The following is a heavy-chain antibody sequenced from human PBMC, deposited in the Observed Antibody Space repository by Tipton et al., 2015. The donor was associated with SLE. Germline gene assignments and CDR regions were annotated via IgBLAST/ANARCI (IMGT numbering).Heavy chain of an antibody. J-gene: IGHJ4*02. CDR1: GDSISSYY. Sequence: TLSLTCTVSGDSISSYYWSWIRQPPGKGLEWIGYIYYSGSTNYNPSLKSRVTISVDTSKNQFSLKLSSVTAADTAVYYCARDPGAAMVTDYFDYWGQGTLVTVSS. D-gene: IGHD5-18*01. V-gene: IGHV4-59*01. CDR2: IYYSGST. CDR3: ARDPGAAMVTDYFDY.